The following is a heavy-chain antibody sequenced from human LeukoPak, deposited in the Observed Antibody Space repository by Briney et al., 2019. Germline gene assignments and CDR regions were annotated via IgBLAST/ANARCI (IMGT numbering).Heavy chain of an antibody. CDR3: ARRRDGYNYVGTDY. CDR1: GYSFTTYW. D-gene: IGHD5-24*01. J-gene: IGHJ4*02. Sequence: GESLKISCKDSGYSFTTYWIAWVRPMPGKGLEWMGIIYPADSDTTYSPSFQGQVTISADKSISTAYLQWSSLKASDTAMYYCARRRDGYNYVGTDYWGQGTLVTVSS. CDR2: IYPADSDT. V-gene: IGHV5-51*01.